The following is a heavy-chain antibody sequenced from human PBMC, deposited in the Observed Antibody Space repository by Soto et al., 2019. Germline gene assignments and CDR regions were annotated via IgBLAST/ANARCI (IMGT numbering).Heavy chain of an antibody. V-gene: IGHV3-23*01. CDR1: GFTFSRYA. Sequence: GGSLRLSCAASGFTFSRYAMSWVRQAPGKGLEWVSAISGSGGNTYYADSVKGRFTISRDNARNSLYLQMNSLRAEDTAVYYCARDFFGPAASWVAFDIWGQGTMVTVSS. CDR3: ARDFFGPAASWVAFDI. D-gene: IGHD3-3*01. J-gene: IGHJ3*02. CDR2: ISGSGGNT.